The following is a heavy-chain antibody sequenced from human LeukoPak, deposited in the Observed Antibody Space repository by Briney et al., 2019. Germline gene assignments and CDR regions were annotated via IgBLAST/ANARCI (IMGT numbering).Heavy chain of an antibody. Sequence: PGGSLRLSCAASGFTFSSYWMHWVRQAPGKGLVWVSRINEDGRTINHADSVRGRFTISRDIAKNTLYLQMNSLRPEDTAVYYCVKDFVGVDEFWGQGTLVTVSS. CDR3: VKDFVGVDEF. D-gene: IGHD3-16*01. CDR1: GFTFSSYW. V-gene: IGHV3-74*01. CDR2: INEDGRTI. J-gene: IGHJ4*02.